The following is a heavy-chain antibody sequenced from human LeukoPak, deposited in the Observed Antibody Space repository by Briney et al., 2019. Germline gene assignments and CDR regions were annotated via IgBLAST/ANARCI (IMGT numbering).Heavy chain of an antibody. CDR3: ARGRGSGSYLGYYFDY. CDR2: IYYSGST. CDR1: GGSISSYY. J-gene: IGHJ4*02. D-gene: IGHD3-10*01. Sequence: SKPLSLTCTVSGGSISSYYWSWIRPPPGKGLEWIGYIYYSGSTNYNPSLKSRVTISVDTSKNQFSLKLSSVTAADTAVYYCARGRGSGSYLGYYFDYWGQGTLVTVSS. V-gene: IGHV4-59*01.